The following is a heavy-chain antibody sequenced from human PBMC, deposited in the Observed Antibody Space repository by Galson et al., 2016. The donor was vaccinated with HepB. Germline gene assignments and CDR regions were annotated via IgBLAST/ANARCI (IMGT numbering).Heavy chain of an antibody. V-gene: IGHV3-33*01. J-gene: IGHJ4*02. CDR1: GFTFSTYG. D-gene: IGHD3-22*01. CDR3: ARDYYDSSGYYSRPFDY. Sequence: SLRLSCAASGFTFSTYGMHWVRQAPGKGLEWVAVILYDGSNKYYTDSVKGRFTVSRDNSKNTLHLQMNSLRAEDTAVYYCARDYYDSSGYYSRPFDYWGQGTLVTVS. CDR2: ILYDGSNK.